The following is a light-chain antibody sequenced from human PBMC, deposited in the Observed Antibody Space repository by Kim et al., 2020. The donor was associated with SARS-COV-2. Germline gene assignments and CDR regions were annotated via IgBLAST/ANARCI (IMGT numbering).Light chain of an antibody. CDR1: QSVSSY. CDR2: DAS. CDR3: QQRSNWPPYT. V-gene: IGKV3-11*01. Sequence: LSPGERAPLPCRASQSVSSYLAWYQQKPGQAPRLLIYDASNRATGIPARFSGSGSGTDFTLTISSLEPEDFAVYYCQQRSNWPPYTFGQGTKLEI. J-gene: IGKJ2*01.